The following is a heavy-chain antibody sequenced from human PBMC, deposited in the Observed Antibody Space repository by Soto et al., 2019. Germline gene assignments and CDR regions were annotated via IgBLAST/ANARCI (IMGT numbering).Heavy chain of an antibody. CDR2: IDPIGGNT. V-gene: IGHV1-46*01. J-gene: IGHJ1*01. CDR3: VRGYCTSSASCEGDFQH. Sequence: QVQLVQSGAEVKEPGASVKISCKASGYTFTTYHIHWVRQAPGQGLDCMGMIDPIGGNTGYARKFQDRVAMTRDTSTGTAYIEGNSLRFDDTSMYFCVRGYCTSSASCEGDFQHWGQGTLVTVSS. D-gene: IGHD2-2*01. CDR1: GYTFTTYH.